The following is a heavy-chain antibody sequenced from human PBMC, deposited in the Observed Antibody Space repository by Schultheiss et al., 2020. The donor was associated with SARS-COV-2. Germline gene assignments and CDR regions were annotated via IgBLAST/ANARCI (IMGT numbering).Heavy chain of an antibody. J-gene: IGHJ6*02. Sequence: SETLSLTCTVSGGSISSSSYYWGWIRQPPGKGLEWIGSIYYSGSTYYNPSLKSRVTISVDTSKNQFSLKLSSVTAADTAVYYCARDTKLRFLEWPDYYYYGMDVWGQGTTVTVSS. CDR3: ARDTKLRFLEWPDYYYYGMDV. D-gene: IGHD3-3*01. CDR1: GGSISSSSYY. CDR2: IYYSGST. V-gene: IGHV4-39*02.